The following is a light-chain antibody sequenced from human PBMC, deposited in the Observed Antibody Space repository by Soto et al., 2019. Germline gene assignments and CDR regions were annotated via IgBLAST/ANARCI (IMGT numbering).Light chain of an antibody. J-gene: IGKJ5*01. CDR2: GAS. Sequence: EIVMTQSPATLSVSPGERATLSCRASQSVSSNLAWYQQKPGQAPRLLIYGASTRATGIPARFSGSGSGTEFTLTISSLEPEDFAVYYCQQRSNWPPITVGQGTRLEI. V-gene: IGKV3-15*01. CDR3: QQRSNWPPIT. CDR1: QSVSSN.